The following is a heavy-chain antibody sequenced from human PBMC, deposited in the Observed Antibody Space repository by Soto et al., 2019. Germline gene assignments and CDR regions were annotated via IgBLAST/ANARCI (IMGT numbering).Heavy chain of an antibody. J-gene: IGHJ6*02. CDR3: THRTTWPPISPYYYGMDV. CDR2: IYWDDDK. CDR1: GFSLTTSGVG. V-gene: IGHV2-5*02. D-gene: IGHD2-2*01. Sequence: QITLKESGPTLVKPTQTLTLTCTFSGFSLTTSGVGVGWIRQPPGKALEWLALIYWDDDKRYSPSLKSRLTITKNTSKTLVVLIMTNMDPVDTATYSCTHRTTWPPISPYYYGMDVWGQGTTVTVSS.